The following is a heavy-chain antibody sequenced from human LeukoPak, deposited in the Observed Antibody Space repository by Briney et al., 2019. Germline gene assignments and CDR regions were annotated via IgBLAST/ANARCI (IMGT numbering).Heavy chain of an antibody. CDR2: IWYDGSNK. CDR1: GFTFSSYG. V-gene: IGHV3-33*01. D-gene: IGHD6-6*01. CDR3: ARDLEYSSSSGDY. Sequence: GRSLRLSCAASGFTFSSYGMHWVRQAPGKGLEWVAVIWYDGSNKYYADSVKGRFTISRDNSKNTLYLQMNSLRAEDTAVYYCARDLEYSSSSGDYWGQGTLVTVSS. J-gene: IGHJ4*02.